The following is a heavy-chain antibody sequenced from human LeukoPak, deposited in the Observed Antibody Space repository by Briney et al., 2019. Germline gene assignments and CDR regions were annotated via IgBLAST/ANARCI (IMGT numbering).Heavy chain of an antibody. J-gene: IGHJ6*04. CDR1: GFTFSSYS. V-gene: IGHV3-21*01. Sequence: PGGSLRLSCAASGFTFSSYSMNWVRQAPGKGLEWVSFISSSSSYIYYADSVKGRFTISRDNAKNSLYLQMNSLRAEDTAVYYCARGYYGSDYYYNMDVWGKGTTVTVSS. CDR2: ISSSSSYI. CDR3: ARGYYGSDYYYNMDV. D-gene: IGHD3-10*01.